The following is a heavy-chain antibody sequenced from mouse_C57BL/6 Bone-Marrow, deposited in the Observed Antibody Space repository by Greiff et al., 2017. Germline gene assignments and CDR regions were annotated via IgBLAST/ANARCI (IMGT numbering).Heavy chain of an antibody. J-gene: IGHJ2*01. V-gene: IGHV1-82*01. D-gene: IGHD1-2*01. CDR3: ARCTTALLDY. CDR2: IYPGDGDT. Sequence: QVQLQQSGPELVKPGASVKISCKASGYAFSSSWMNWVKPRPGKGLEWIGRIYPGDGDTNYNGKFKGKATLTADKSSSTAYMQLSSLTSEDSAVYFCARCTTALLDYWGQGTTLTVSS. CDR1: GYAFSSSW.